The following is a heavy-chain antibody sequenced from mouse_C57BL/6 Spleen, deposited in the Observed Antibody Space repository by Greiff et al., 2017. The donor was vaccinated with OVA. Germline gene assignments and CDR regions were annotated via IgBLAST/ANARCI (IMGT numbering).Heavy chain of an antibody. J-gene: IGHJ4*01. CDR2: FDPNSGGT. CDR3: AREDPLYAMDY. CDR1: GYTFTSYW. V-gene: IGHV1-72*01. Sequence: QVQLQQPGAELVKPWASVKLSCKASGYTFTSYWMHWVKQRPGRGIEWIGRFDPNSGGTKYNEKFKSKATLTVDKPSSTAYMQLSSLTSEDSAVDYCAREDPLYAMDYWGQGTSVTVSS.